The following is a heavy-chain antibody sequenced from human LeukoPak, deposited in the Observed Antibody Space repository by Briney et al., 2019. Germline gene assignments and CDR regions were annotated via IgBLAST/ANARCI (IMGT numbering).Heavy chain of an antibody. Sequence: SETLSLTCTVSGGSLSGGSISSSRYYWGWIRQSPGKRLEWIGSFLYSGTTYDNPSLMSRVTISVDTSKNQLSLKLISVPAADTAVYYCARPYDSSAYYYHWGQGTLVTVSS. D-gene: IGHD3-22*01. J-gene: IGHJ5*02. CDR2: FLYSGTT. V-gene: IGHV4-39*01. CDR1: GGSISSSRYY. CDR3: ARPYDSSAYYYH.